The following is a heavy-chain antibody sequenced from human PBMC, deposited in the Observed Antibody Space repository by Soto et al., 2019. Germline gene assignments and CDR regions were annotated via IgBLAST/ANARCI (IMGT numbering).Heavy chain of an antibody. D-gene: IGHD3-3*01. J-gene: IGHJ6*02. Sequence: ASVKVSCKASGYTFTGYYMHWVRQAPGQGLEWMGWINPNSGGTNYAQKFQGWVTMTRDTSISTAYMELSRLRSDDTAVYYCARDDYDFWSGYNTHLYYYGMDVWGQGTTVTVSS. V-gene: IGHV1-2*04. CDR3: ARDDYDFWSGYNTHLYYYGMDV. CDR1: GYTFTGYY. CDR2: INPNSGGT.